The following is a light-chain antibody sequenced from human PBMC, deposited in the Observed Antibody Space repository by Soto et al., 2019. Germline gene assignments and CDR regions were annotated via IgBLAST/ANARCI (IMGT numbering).Light chain of an antibody. J-gene: IGLJ3*02. CDR3: CSYAGTYTWV. CDR2: DVT. Sequence: QSVLTQPRSVSGSPGQSVTISCTGTRSDVGGYKYVSWYQHHPGKAPKVMIYDVTKRPSGVPDRFSSSKSGNTASLTISGLQAEDEADYYCCSYAGTYTWVFGGGTQLTVL. V-gene: IGLV2-11*01. CDR1: RSDVGGYKY.